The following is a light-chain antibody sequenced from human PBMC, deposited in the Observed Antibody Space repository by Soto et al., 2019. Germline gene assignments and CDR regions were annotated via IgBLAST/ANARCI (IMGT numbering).Light chain of an antibody. J-gene: IGKJ1*01. CDR2: KAS. Sequence: TQSPGTLSLSPGERATLSCRASQSISNWLAWYQQKPGKAPNLLIYKASSLKSGVPSRFSGSGSGTDFTLTISSLQLDDFATYYCNQYKSYSSMFGQGTKGAIK. V-gene: IGKV1-5*03. CDR1: QSISNW. CDR3: NQYKSYSSM.